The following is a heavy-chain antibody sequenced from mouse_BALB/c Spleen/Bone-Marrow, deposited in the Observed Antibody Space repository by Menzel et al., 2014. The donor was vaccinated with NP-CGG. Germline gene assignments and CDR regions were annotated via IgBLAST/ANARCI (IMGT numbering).Heavy chain of an antibody. CDR3: TRRPLESNYYVHY. V-gene: IGHV5-6*01. D-gene: IGHD2-5*01. CDR1: GFTFSSYG. CDR2: ISSGGSYT. Sequence: VQLKESGGDLVKSGGSLKLSCAASGFTFSSYGMSWVRQTPDKRLEWVATISSGGSYTYYPDSVKGRFTISRDNAKNTLYLQMSSLKSEDTAKYYCTRRPLESNYYVHYWVQGTTLTVTS. J-gene: IGHJ2*01.